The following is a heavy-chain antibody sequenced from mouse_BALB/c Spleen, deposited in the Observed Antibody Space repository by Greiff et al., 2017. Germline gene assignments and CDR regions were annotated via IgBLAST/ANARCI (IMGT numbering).Heavy chain of an antibody. D-gene: IGHD4-1*01. Sequence: QVTLKECGPGILQPSQTLSLTCSFSGFSLSTSGMGVSWIRQPSGKGLEWLAHIYWDDDKRYNPSLKSRLTISKDTSSNQVFLKITSVDTADTATYYCARSELGRGFDYWGQGTTLTVSS. CDR2: IYWDDDK. CDR1: GFSLSTSGMG. V-gene: IGHV8-12*01. J-gene: IGHJ2*01. CDR3: ARSELGRGFDY.